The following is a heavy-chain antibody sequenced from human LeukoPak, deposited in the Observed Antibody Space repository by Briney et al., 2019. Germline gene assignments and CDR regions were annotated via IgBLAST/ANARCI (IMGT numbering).Heavy chain of an antibody. D-gene: IGHD6-13*01. J-gene: IGHJ6*03. CDR2: IYPGDSDT. V-gene: IGHV5-51*01. Sequence: GESLKIACKGSGYSFTSYWIGWVRQMPGKGLEWMGIIYPGDSDTRYSPSFQGQVTISADKSISTAYLQWSSLKASDTAMYYCARRGIAAAGTGYYYYMDVWGKGTTVTVSS. CDR3: ARRGIAAAGTGYYYYMDV. CDR1: GYSFTSYW.